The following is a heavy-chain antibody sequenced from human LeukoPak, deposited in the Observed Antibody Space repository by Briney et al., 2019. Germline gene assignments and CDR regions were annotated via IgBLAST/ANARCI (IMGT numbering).Heavy chain of an antibody. V-gene: IGHV1-18*01. J-gene: IGHJ3*02. CDR2: ISAYNGNT. D-gene: IGHD6-13*01. CDR3: ARVGVIAAAGTGDDALDI. Sequence: GASVKVSCKASGYTFTSYGISWVRQAPGQGLEWMGWISAYNGNTNYAQKLQGRVTMTTDTSTSTAYMELRSLRSDDTAVYYCARVGVIAAAGTGDDALDIWGQGTMVTVSS. CDR1: GYTFTSYG.